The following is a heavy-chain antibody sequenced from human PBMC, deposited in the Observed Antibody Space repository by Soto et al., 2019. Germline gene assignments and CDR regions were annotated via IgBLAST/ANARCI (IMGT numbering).Heavy chain of an antibody. J-gene: IGHJ4*02. CDR3: AKDSMGYSGYNQQLPTDAY. V-gene: IGHV3-30*18. CDR2: ISYDGSNK. Sequence: GGSLRLSCAASGFTFSSYGMHWVRQAPGKGLEWVAVISYDGSNKYYADSVKGRFTISRDNSKNTLYLQMNSLRAEDTAVYYCAKDSMGYSGYNQQLPTDAYWGQGTLVTVSS. D-gene: IGHD5-12*01. CDR1: GFTFSSYG.